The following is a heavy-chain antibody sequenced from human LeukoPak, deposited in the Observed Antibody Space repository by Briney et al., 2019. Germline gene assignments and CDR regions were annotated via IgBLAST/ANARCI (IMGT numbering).Heavy chain of an antibody. Sequence: GESLKISCKTSGYIFTNHWIGWVRQMSGKGLEWMGIIYPGDSDTRYSPSFQGQVTISADKSIGTTYLQWSSLKASDTAIYYCARLYIGSFDDWGQGTLVTVSS. J-gene: IGHJ4*02. CDR1: GYIFTNHW. CDR2: IYPGDSDT. D-gene: IGHD1-26*01. V-gene: IGHV5-51*01. CDR3: ARLYIGSFDD.